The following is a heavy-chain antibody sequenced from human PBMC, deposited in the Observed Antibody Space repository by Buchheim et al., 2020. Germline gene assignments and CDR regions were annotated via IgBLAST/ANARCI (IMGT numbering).Heavy chain of an antibody. CDR2: IYHSGST. V-gene: IGHV4-30-2*01. D-gene: IGHD3-3*01. J-gene: IGHJ4*02. Sequence: QLQLQESGSGLVKPSQTLSLTCAVSGGSISSGGYSWSWIRQPPGKGLEWIGYIYHSGSTHYNPSLKSRVTISVGRSKHQFSLKLSAVTAAYTAVYYCARALFPAISNYDFWSGFGYWGPGTL. CDR1: GGSISSGGYS. CDR3: ARALFPAISNYDFWSGFGY.